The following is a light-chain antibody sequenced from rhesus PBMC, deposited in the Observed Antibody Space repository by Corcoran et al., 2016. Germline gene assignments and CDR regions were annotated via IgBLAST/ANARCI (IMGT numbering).Light chain of an antibody. J-gene: IGKJ3*01. Sequence: EMVLTQSPATLSLSPGERATPSCRASQSVRSSLAWYQQKLAMSPRFLIYGASSRATGIPDRLSGSGSGTDFTFTISSLEPEDFAVFYCQQYSNWPTFGPGTKLDIK. CDR2: GAS. V-gene: IGKV3-42*03. CDR3: QQYSNWPT. CDR1: QSVRSS.